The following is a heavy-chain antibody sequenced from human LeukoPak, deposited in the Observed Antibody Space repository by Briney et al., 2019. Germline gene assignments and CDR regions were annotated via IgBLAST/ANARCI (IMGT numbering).Heavy chain of an antibody. J-gene: IGHJ4*02. CDR1: GFIFSGYV. Sequence: GGSLRLSCAVSGFIFSGYVMSWVRQAPGKGLECVSAISGSAGSTYYADSVKGRFTISRDNSKNTLYLQMNSLRAEDTAVYYCAKESAGNSSGWYYFDSWGQGTLVTVSS. CDR2: ISGSAGST. V-gene: IGHV3-23*01. D-gene: IGHD6-19*01. CDR3: AKESAGNSSGWYYFDS.